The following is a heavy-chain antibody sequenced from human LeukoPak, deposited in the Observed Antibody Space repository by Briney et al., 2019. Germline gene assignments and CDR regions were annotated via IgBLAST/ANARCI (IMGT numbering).Heavy chain of an antibody. CDR3: ARVRYNWNRDFDY. J-gene: IGHJ4*02. CDR2: MFHSGST. D-gene: IGHD1-20*01. V-gene: IGHV4-38-2*02. Sequence: SETLSLTCTVSGDSISSGFYWGWIRQPPGKGLEWIGSMFHSGSTYYNPSLKSRVTMSVDTSKNQFSLKLSSVTAADTAVYYCARVRYNWNRDFDYWGQGTLVTVPS. CDR1: GDSISSGFY.